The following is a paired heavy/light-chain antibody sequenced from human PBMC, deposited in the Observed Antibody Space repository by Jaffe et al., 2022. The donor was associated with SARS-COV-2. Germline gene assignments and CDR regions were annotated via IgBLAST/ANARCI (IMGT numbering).Light chain of an antibody. J-gene: IGKJ3*01. V-gene: IGKV3-11*01. CDR3: QQFFT. Sequence: EIVLTQSPATLSLSPGERAIFSCRSSQSVGSYLAWYQQRPGQAPRLLIYDASSRATGIPARFSGSGSGTDFTLTISSLEPEDFAIYYCQQFFTFGPGTRVDV. CDR1: QSVGSY. CDR2: DAS.
Heavy chain of an antibody. CDR1: GFSFSYYG. CDR2: ISFDGSNK. D-gene: IGHD6-13*01. J-gene: IGHJ4*02. Sequence: QVQLVESGGGVVQPGRSLRLSCAASGFSFSYYGMHWVRQAPGEGLEWVAVISFDGSNKYADSVKGRFIISRDNSKNTLYLQMNSLRTEDTAVYFCAKVSAGGGISFDYWGQGTLVTVSS. V-gene: IGHV3-30*18. CDR3: AKVSAGGGISFDY.